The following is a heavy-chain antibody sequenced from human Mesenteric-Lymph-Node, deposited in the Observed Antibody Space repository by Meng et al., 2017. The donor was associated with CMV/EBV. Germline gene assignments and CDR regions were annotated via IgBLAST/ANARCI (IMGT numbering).Heavy chain of an antibody. CDR3: ATDTGRYGFDF. J-gene: IGHJ4*03. V-gene: IGHV4-39*07. D-gene: IGHD3-10*01. CDR2: IYYSGST. CDR1: DVSISSTTYY. Sequence: SETLSLTCTVSDVSISSTTYYWGWIRQPPGKGLEWIGNIYYSGSTYYSPSLKSRITISVDTSKNQFSLKLRSVTAADTAFYYCATDTGRYGFDFWGQGTLVTVSS.